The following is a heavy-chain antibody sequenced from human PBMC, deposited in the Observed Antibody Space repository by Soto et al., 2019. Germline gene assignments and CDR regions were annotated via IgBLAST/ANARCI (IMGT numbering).Heavy chain of an antibody. Sequence: ASVKVSCKASGYSFTDYHIHWVRQAPGQGLEWLGRINPKSGGTSTAQKFQGWVTMTTGTSISTASMELTRLTSDDTAIYYCARGDSTDCSNGVCSFFYNHDMDVWGQGTTVTVSS. CDR3: ARGDSTDCSNGVCSFFYNHDMDV. D-gene: IGHD2-8*01. CDR1: GYSFTDYH. V-gene: IGHV1-2*04. CDR2: INPKSGGT. J-gene: IGHJ6*02.